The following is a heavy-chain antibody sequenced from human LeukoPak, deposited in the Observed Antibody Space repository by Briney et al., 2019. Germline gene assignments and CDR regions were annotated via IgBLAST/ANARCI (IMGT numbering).Heavy chain of an antibody. CDR3: ASSYCSTTSCYGGYVMDV. CDR2: IKQEGSDK. V-gene: IGHV3-7*01. CDR1: GFTFSSHW. Sequence: GGSLRLSCVDSGFTFSSHWMSWVRQAPGKGLEWVANIKQEGSDKYYVDSVKGRFTISRDNAKNSLYLQMNSLRAEDTAVYYCASSYCSTTSCYGGYVMDVWGQGTTVTVSS. J-gene: IGHJ6*02. D-gene: IGHD2-2*01.